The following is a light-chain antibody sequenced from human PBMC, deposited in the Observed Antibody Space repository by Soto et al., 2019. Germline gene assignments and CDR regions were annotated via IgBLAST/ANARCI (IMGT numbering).Light chain of an antibody. Sequence: QSVLTQPAAVSGSPGQSITISCTGTSSDIGGYNYVAWYQQHPGKAPKVMIYEVIHRPSGVSDRFSGPKSGNTASLTISGLQAEDEDDYYCSSYTPSNTWVFGGGTKLAAL. J-gene: IGLJ3*02. CDR3: SSYTPSNTWV. CDR2: EVI. CDR1: SSDIGGYNY. V-gene: IGLV2-14*01.